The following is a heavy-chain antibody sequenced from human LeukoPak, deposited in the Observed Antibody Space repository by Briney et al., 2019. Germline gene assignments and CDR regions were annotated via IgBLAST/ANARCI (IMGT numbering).Heavy chain of an antibody. CDR1: GFTFSTYG. D-gene: IGHD1-26*01. CDR2: IWFDGSKI. CDR3: ARDLAKGRYFDY. V-gene: IGHV3-33*01. Sequence: PGGSLRLSCAASGFTFSTYGMHWVRQTPGKGLEWVAVIWFDGSKIYYTDSVKGRFTISRDNSKNTLFLQMNSLRAEDSGVYCCARDLAKGRYFDYWGQGTLVTVSS. J-gene: IGHJ4*02.